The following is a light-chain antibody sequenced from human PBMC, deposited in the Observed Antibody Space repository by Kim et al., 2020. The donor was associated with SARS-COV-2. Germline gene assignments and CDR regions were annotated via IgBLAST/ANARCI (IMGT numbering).Light chain of an antibody. CDR3: QQNGSSRT. V-gene: IGKV3-20*01. CDR1: QSVGGSA. J-gene: IGKJ1*01. CDR2: GAS. Sequence: LYPGETATTPGRASQSVGGSALAGYQKKPDQAPGPLIYGASSRATGTPDRFSGGGSGKDFLPTISSLEPEVFALYYCQQNGSSRTFGQGTKVDI.